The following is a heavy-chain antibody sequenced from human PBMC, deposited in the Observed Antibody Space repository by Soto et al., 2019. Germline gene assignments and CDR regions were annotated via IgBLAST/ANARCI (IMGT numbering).Heavy chain of an antibody. CDR1: GYSFISYY. V-gene: IGHV1-46*01. CDR2: INPNGGST. J-gene: IGHJ3*02. Sequence: QVQLVQSGAEVKKPGASVKVSCKASGYSFISYYMHWVRQAPGQGLEWMGIINPNGGSTTYAQKFGGRVTMTRDTSTSTVYMELSSLRSEDTAVYYCAREFRIWGQGTMVTVSS. D-gene: IGHD3-10*01. CDR3: AREFRI.